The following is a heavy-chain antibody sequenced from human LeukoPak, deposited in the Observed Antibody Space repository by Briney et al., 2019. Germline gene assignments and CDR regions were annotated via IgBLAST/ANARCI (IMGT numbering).Heavy chain of an antibody. Sequence: GGSLRLSCSASGLTFRTYGMHWVRQAPGKGLEWASFIHYDGSDKYYADSVKGRFTISRDNSKNTLNLQMNSLRVEDTAVYYCAKNGEPHYYMDVLGKGTTVTVSS. CDR2: IHYDGSDK. CDR1: GLTFRTYG. CDR3: AKNGEPHYYMDV. D-gene: IGHD1-14*01. J-gene: IGHJ6*03. V-gene: IGHV3-30*02.